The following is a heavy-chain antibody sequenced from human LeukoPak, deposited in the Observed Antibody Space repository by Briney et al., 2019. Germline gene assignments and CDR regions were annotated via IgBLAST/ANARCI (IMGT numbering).Heavy chain of an antibody. Sequence: GGSLRLSCAASGFTFSSYWMHWVRQAPGKGLVWVSRINSDGSRTTYADSVKGRFTISRDNAKNSLYLQLNSLRAEDTAVYYCARDPYSGSYSDYYYYYMGVWGKGTTVTVSS. V-gene: IGHV3-74*01. D-gene: IGHD1-26*01. CDR1: GFTFSSYW. CDR2: INSDGSRT. CDR3: ARDPYSGSYSDYYYYYMGV. J-gene: IGHJ6*03.